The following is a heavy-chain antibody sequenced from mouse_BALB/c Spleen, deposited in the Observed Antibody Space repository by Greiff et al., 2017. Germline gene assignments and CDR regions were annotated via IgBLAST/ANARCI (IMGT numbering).Heavy chain of an antibody. CDR1: GYSITSDYA. CDR2: ISYSGST. Sequence: EVQGVESGPGLVKPSQSLSLTCTVTGYSITSDYAWNWIRQFPGNKLEWMGYISYSGSTSYNPSLKSRISITRDTSKNQFFLQLNSVTTEDTATYYCARGGVLFAYWGQGTLVTVSA. V-gene: IGHV3-2*02. CDR3: ARGGVLFAY. J-gene: IGHJ3*01.